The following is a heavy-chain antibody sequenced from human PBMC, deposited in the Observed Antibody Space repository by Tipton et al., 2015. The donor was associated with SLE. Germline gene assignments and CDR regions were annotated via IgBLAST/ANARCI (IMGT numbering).Heavy chain of an antibody. CDR3: AKDRGVVNYYYMDV. CDR1: GFTFSSYA. CDR2: ISGSGGST. Sequence: SLRLSCAASGFTFSSYAMSWVRPAPGKGLEWVSGISGSGGSTYYADSVKGRFTISRDNSKNTLYLQMNSLRAEDTAVYYCAKDRGVVNYYYMDVWGKGTTVTVSS. J-gene: IGHJ6*03. V-gene: IGHV3-23*01. D-gene: IGHD2-15*01.